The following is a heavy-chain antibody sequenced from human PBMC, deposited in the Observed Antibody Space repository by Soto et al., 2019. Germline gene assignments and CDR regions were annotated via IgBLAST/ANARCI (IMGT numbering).Heavy chain of an antibody. V-gene: IGHV1-69*12. CDR2: IIHIFGTA. J-gene: IGHJ4*02. CDR1: GGTFSSYA. D-gene: IGHD3-10*01. CDR3: ARDYYGSGSYYIDY. Sequence: QVQLVQSGAEVKKPGSSVKVSCKASGGTFSSYAISGVRQSPGQGLEWMGGIIHIFGTADYAQKFQGRVTITADESTSTAYMELSSLTSEDTAVYYCARDYYGSGSYYIDYWGQGTLVTVSS.